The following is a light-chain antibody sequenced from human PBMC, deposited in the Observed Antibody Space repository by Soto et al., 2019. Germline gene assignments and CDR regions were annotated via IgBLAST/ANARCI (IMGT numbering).Light chain of an antibody. V-gene: IGLV1-36*01. CDR1: WSNIGHNA. CDR2: YDD. Sequence: QSVLTQPPSVSEAPRQRVTISCSGSWSNIGHNAVNWYQQLPGKAPKLLIYYDDLLPSGVSDRFSGSKSGTSASLAISGIQSEDEADYYCAAWDDSLNGVVFGGGTKLTVL. CDR3: AAWDDSLNGVV. J-gene: IGLJ2*01.